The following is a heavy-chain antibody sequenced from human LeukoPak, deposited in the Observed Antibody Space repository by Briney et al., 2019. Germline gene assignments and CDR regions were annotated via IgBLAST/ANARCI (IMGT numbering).Heavy chain of an antibody. CDR1: GFTFSSYA. D-gene: IGHD6-19*01. J-gene: IGHJ3*02. CDR3: AKVIFIAVAGTDPDAFDI. Sequence: GGSLRLSCAASGFTFSSYAMSWVRQAPGKGLEWVSAISGSGGSTYYADSVKGRFTISRDNCKNTLYLQMNSLRAEDTAVYYCAKVIFIAVAGTDPDAFDIWGQGTMVTVSS. V-gene: IGHV3-23*01. CDR2: ISGSGGST.